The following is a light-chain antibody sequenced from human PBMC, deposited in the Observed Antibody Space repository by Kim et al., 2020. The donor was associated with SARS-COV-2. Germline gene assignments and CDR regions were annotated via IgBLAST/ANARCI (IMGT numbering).Light chain of an antibody. Sequence: DIVMTQSPDSLAVSLGERATINCKSSQSVLYSSNNKNYLAWYQQKPGQPPKLLIYWASTRDSGVPDRFSGSGSGTDFTLTISSLQAEDVAVYYCQQYYSTSLTFGGGTKVEI. J-gene: IGKJ4*01. V-gene: IGKV4-1*01. CDR1: QSVLYSSNNKNY. CDR2: WAS. CDR3: QQYYSTSLT.